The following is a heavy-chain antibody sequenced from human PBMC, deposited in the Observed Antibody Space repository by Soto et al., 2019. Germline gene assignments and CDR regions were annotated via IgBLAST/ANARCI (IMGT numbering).Heavy chain of an antibody. CDR3: ARDKITPGGHFVQFGMDV. V-gene: IGHV1-3*01. D-gene: IGHD6-6*01. Sequence: SVKVSCRASGYSFTQYAIHWVRQAPGRSLEWLGWIHPANGTTKYSQKVQGRVAFTRDTSATTAYMELSSLRSEDAGLYYCARDKITPGGHFVQFGMDVWGQGTTVTVSS. CDR1: GYSFTQYA. CDR2: IHPANGTT. J-gene: IGHJ6*02.